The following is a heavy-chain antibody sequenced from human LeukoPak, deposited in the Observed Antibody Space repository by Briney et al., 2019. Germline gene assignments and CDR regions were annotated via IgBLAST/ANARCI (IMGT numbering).Heavy chain of an antibody. Sequence: SETPSLTCAVYGGSFSGYYWSWIRQPPGKGLEWIGEINHSGSTNYNPSLKSRVTISVDTSKNQFSLKLSSVTAADTAVYYCATSSGWQFDYWGQGTLVTVSS. V-gene: IGHV4-34*01. CDR1: GGSFSGYY. CDR2: INHSGST. J-gene: IGHJ4*02. CDR3: ATSSGWQFDY. D-gene: IGHD6-19*01.